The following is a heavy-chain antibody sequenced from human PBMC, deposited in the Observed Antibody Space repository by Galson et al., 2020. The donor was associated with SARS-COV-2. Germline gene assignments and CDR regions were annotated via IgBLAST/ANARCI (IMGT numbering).Heavy chain of an antibody. V-gene: IGHV4-30-4*01. D-gene: IGHD4-17*01. CDR1: GVSISSGDYY. Sequence: ASETLSLTCTVSGVSISSGDYYWSWIRQPPGKGLEWIGYIHYSGDTYYNPSLKSRVSISSDTANNQFSLKLRSVTAADTAVYYCASRYGDYEVYYYFIDVWGLGTTVTVSS. CDR2: IHYSGDT. CDR3: ASRYGDYEVYYYFIDV. J-gene: IGHJ6*02.